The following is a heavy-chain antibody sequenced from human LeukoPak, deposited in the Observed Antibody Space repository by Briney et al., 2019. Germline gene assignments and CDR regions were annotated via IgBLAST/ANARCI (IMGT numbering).Heavy chain of an antibody. CDR2: IYTSGTT. CDR3: ARDKIVVLPAADYYYYMDV. CDR1: GGSISSGNYY. J-gene: IGHJ6*03. D-gene: IGHD2-2*01. V-gene: IGHV4-61*02. Sequence: PSETLSLTCTVSGGSISSGNYYWSWIRQPAGKGLEWIGRIYTSGTTNYNPSLKSRVTISVDTSKNQFSLKLSSVTAADTAVYYCARDKIVVLPAADYYYYMDVWGKGTTVTVSS.